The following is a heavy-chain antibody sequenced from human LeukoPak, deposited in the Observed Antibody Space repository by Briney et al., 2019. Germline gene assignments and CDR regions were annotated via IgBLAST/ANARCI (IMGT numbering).Heavy chain of an antibody. CDR3: AKSRLGYSSSWYPVYYYYYMDV. V-gene: IGHV3-30*02. CDR1: GFTFSSYG. Sequence: GGSLRLSCAASGFTFSSYGTHWVRQAPGKGLEWVAFIRYDGSNKYYADSVKGRFTISRDNSKNTLYLQMNSLRAEDTAVYYCAKSRLGYSSSWYPVYYYYYMDVWGKGTTVTVSS. D-gene: IGHD6-13*01. J-gene: IGHJ6*03. CDR2: IRYDGSNK.